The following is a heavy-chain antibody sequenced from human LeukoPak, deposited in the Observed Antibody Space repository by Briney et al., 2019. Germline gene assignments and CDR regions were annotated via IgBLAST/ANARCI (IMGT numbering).Heavy chain of an antibody. V-gene: IGHV1-69*04. D-gene: IGHD1-26*01. CDR2: IIPIFGIA. J-gene: IGHJ5*02. CDR1: GGTFSSYA. CDR3: ARDAGPSGSYQEGWFDP. Sequence: GASVKVSCKASGGTFSSYAISWVRQAPGQGLEWMGRIIPIFGIANYAQKFQGRVTITAGKSTSTAYMELSSLRSEDTAVYYCARDAGPSGSYQEGWFDPWGQGTLVTVSS.